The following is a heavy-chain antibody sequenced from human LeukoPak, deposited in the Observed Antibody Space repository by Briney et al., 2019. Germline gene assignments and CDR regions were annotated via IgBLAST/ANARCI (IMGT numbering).Heavy chain of an antibody. CDR3: ARVPAWPYDFWSGYSSFDY. Sequence: ASVKVSCKASGYTFTSYGISWVRQAPGQGLEWMGWISAYNGNTNYAQKLQGRVTMTTDTSTSTAYMELRSLRSDDTAVYSCARVPAWPYDFWSGYSSFDYWGQGTLVTVSS. V-gene: IGHV1-18*01. J-gene: IGHJ4*02. CDR1: GYTFTSYG. CDR2: ISAYNGNT. D-gene: IGHD3-3*01.